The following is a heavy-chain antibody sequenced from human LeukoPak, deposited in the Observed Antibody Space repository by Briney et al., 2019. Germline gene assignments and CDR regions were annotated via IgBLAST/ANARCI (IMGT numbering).Heavy chain of an antibody. J-gene: IGHJ4*02. D-gene: IGHD1-26*01. CDR1: GYTFTSYG. V-gene: IGHV1-18*01. CDR3: ARSISIIVGATEDY. Sequence: ASVKVSCKASGYTFTSYGISWVRQAPGQGLEWMGWISAYNGNTNYAQKLQGRVTMTADTSTSTAYMELRSLRSDDTAVYYCARSISIIVGATEDYWGQGTLVTVSS. CDR2: ISAYNGNT.